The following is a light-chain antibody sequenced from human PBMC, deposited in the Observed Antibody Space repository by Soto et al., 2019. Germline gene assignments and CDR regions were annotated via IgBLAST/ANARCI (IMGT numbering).Light chain of an antibody. CDR3: EQSYGAPPFT. CDR1: QAVSSY. J-gene: IGKJ3*01. Sequence: DIQLAQSPSPLSASVGDRVYITCRTSQAVSSYLNWYQAKPGKAPKLLVYEASTLESVIPSRFSGSGSGTDFTITISSLQPEDSATDYCEQSYGAPPFTFGPGTRVDI. V-gene: IGKV1-39*01. CDR2: EAS.